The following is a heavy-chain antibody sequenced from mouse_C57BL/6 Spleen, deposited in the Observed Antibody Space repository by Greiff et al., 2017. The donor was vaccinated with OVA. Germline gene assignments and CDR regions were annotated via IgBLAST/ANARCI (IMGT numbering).Heavy chain of an antibody. CDR2: IWSGGST. CDR1: GFSLTSYG. V-gene: IGHV2-2*01. Sequence: QVHVKQSGPGLVQPSQSLSITCTVSGFSLTSYGVHWVRQSPGKGLEWLGVIWSGGSTDYNAAFISRLSISKDNSKSQVFFKMNSLQADDTAIYYCAGLYDGYYDYAMDYWGQGTSVTVSS. D-gene: IGHD2-3*01. J-gene: IGHJ4*01. CDR3: AGLYDGYYDYAMDY.